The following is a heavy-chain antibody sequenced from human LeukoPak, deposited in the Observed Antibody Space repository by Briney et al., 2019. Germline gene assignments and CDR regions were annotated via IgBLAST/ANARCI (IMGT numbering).Heavy chain of an antibody. D-gene: IGHD1-20*01. CDR1: GFTFSSYA. V-gene: IGHV3-23*01. Sequence: GRSLRLSCAASGFTFSSYAMSWVRQAPGKGLEWVSAISGSGGSTYYADSVKGRFTISRDNSKNTLYLQMNSLRAEDTAVYYCAKDLGITGYYFDYWGQGTLVTVSS. CDR3: AKDLGITGYYFDY. J-gene: IGHJ4*02. CDR2: ISGSGGST.